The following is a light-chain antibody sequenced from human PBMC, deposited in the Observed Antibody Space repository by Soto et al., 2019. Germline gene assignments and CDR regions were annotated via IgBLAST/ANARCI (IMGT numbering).Light chain of an antibody. Sequence: IVLPQSPATLSLSPGERATLSCRASQSVSRYLVWYQQKPGQAPRLLIYDASTRATGIPARFSSSGSGTDFTLTVSSLEPEDFAVYFCQQRSNWPLTFGGRTKV. CDR1: QSVSRY. V-gene: IGKV3-11*01. J-gene: IGKJ4*01. CDR3: QQRSNWPLT. CDR2: DAS.